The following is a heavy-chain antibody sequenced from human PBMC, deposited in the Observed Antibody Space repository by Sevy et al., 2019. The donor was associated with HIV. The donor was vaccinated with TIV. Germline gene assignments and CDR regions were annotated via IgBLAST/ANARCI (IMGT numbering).Heavy chain of an antibody. CDR3: ARDLPPSATTVAHFDH. V-gene: IGHV3-48*03. CDR1: GFTFSSYE. J-gene: IGHJ4*02. D-gene: IGHD4-17*01. CDR2: ISNSGTTI. Sequence: GGSLRLSCAASGFTFSSYEMNWVRQAPGKGLEWVSYISNSGTTISYSDPVRGRFTISRDNARNSLYLQMNSLRGEDTAVYYCARDLPPSATTVAHFDHWGQGTLVTVSS.